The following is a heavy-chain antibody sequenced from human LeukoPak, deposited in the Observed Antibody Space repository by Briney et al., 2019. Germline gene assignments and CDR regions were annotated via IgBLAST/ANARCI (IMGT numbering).Heavy chain of an antibody. CDR1: GFTFTNYA. Sequence: GGSLRLSCAASGFTFTNYAMSWVRQAPGKGLEWVAVISYDGSNKYYADSVKGRFTISRDNSKNTLYLQMNSLRAEDTAVYYCARDDSSEVYWGQGTLVTVSS. V-gene: IGHV3-30-3*01. CDR2: ISYDGSNK. D-gene: IGHD6-19*01. J-gene: IGHJ4*02. CDR3: ARDDSSEVY.